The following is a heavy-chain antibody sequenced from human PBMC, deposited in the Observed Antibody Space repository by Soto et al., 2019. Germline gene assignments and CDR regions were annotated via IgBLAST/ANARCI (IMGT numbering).Heavy chain of an antibody. CDR1: GYTFTGYY. D-gene: IGHD3-22*01. CDR3: ARDSDSSGYSRDAFDI. V-gene: IGHV1-2*02. Sequence: ASVKVSCKASGYTFTGYYMHWVWQAPGQGLEWMGWINPDSGGTNYAQNFQGRVTMTRDTSISTAYMELYRLRSDDTAVYYCARDSDSSGYSRDAFDICREVTTVTAS. J-gene: IGHJ3*02. CDR2: INPDSGGT.